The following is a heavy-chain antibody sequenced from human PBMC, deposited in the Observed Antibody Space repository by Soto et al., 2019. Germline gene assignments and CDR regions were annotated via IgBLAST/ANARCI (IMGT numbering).Heavy chain of an antibody. Sequence: PGGSLRLSCAASGFTFSSYWMSWVRQAPGKGLEWVANIKQDGSEKYYVDSVKGRFTISRDNAKNSLYLQMNSLRAEDTAVYYCARENLRPDSNWFDPWGQGNLVTVSS. CDR2: IKQDGSEK. CDR1: GFTFSSYW. D-gene: IGHD2-21*02. CDR3: ARENLRPDSNWFDP. V-gene: IGHV3-7*03. J-gene: IGHJ5*02.